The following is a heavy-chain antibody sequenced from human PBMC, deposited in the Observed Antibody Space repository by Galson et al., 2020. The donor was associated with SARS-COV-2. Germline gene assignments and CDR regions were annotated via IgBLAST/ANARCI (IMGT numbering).Heavy chain of an antibody. CDR3: VRSPTQLWLDS. Sequence: SETLSLTCTLSGGSISSGSYYWHWIRQPAGKGLEWIGRIYTSGSTNYNPSLKSRVTISIDTSKNQFSLKLSSVTAADTAVFYCVRSPTQLWLDSWGQGTLVTVPS. V-gene: IGHV4-61*02. D-gene: IGHD5-18*01. CDR1: GGSISSGSYY. CDR2: IYTSGST. J-gene: IGHJ5*01.